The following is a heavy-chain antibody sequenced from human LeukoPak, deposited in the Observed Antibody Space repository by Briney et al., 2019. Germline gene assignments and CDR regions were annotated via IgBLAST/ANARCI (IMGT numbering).Heavy chain of an antibody. CDR1: GGTFSSYA. CDR3: ARAPSVSGGSNWFDP. V-gene: IGHV1-69*04. Sequence: GASVKVSCKASGGTFSSYAISWVRQAPGQGLEWMGRITPILGIANYAQKFQGRVTITADKSTSTAYMELSSLRSEDTAVYYCARAPSVSGGSNWFDPWGQGTLVTVSS. CDR2: ITPILGIA. D-gene: IGHD2-15*01. J-gene: IGHJ5*02.